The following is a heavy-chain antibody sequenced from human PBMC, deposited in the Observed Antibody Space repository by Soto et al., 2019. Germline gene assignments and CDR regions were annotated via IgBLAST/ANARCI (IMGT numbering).Heavy chain of an antibody. J-gene: IGHJ4*02. CDR3: XXXXNXLXXGTTMDY. CDR2: IIPILGIA. CDR1: GGTFSSYT. Sequence: QVQLVQSGAEVKKPGSSVKVSCKASGGTFSSYTISWVRQAPGQGLEWMGRIIPILGIANYAQKFQGRVTITADKSTSTAYXXXSSXXSXDXXXXXCXXXXNXLXXGTTMDYWGQGTLVTVSS. V-gene: IGHV1-69*02. D-gene: IGHD1-1*01.